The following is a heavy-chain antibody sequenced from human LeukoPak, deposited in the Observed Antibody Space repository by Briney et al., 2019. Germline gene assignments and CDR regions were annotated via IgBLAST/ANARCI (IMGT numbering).Heavy chain of an antibody. CDR2: INPNSGGT. CDR1: GYTFTGYY. J-gene: IGHJ4*02. CDR3: ARDLDDSSGYYDY. D-gene: IGHD3-22*01. Sequence: ASVKVSCKASGYTFTGYYMHWVRQAPGQGLEWMGWINPNSGGTNYAQKFQGRVTMTRDTSISTAYMELSRLRSDDTVVYYCARDLDDSSGYYDYWGQGTLVTVSS. V-gene: IGHV1-2*02.